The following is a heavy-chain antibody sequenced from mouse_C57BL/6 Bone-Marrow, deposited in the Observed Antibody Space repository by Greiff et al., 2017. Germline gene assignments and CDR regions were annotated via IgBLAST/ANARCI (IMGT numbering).Heavy chain of an antibody. V-gene: IGHV1-69*01. J-gene: IGHJ2*01. CDR2: IDPSDSYT. CDR3: ARDGIDY. CDR1: GYNFTSYW. Sequence: QVQLQQPGAELVMPGASVKLSCKASGYNFTSYWMHWVKQRPGHGLEWIGEIDPSDSYTNFNQKFKVKSTFTVDKSSSTAYMQLSSLTSVDSAVYYCARDGIDYWGQGTTLTVSS.